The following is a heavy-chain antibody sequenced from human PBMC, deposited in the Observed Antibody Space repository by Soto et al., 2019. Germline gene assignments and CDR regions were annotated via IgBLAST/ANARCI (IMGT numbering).Heavy chain of an antibody. V-gene: IGHV1-18*04. CDR1: GYTFTDYF. D-gene: IGHD6-13*01. Sequence: ASVKVSCKASGYTFTDYFMNWMRQAPGQRLEWMGWISAYNGNTNYAQKLQGRVTMTTDTSTSTAYMELRSLRSDDTAVYYCARTLFVIAAAANVDYWGQGTLVTVSS. CDR3: ARTLFVIAAAANVDY. J-gene: IGHJ4*02. CDR2: ISAYNGNT.